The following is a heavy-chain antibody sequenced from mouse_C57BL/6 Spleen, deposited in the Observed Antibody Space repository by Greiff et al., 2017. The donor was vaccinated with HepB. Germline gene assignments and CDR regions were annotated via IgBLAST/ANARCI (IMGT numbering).Heavy chain of an antibody. V-gene: IGHV1-59*01. J-gene: IGHJ2*01. CDR2: IDPSDSYT. Sequence: QVQLQQSGAELVRPGTSVKLSCKASGYTFTSYWMHWVKQRPGQGLEWIGVIDPSDSYTNYNQKFKGNATLTVNTSSSTAYTQLSSLTSEDSAVYYSARGYDGDYWGQGTTLTVSS. CDR3: ARGYDGDY. D-gene: IGHD2-2*01. CDR1: GYTFTSYW.